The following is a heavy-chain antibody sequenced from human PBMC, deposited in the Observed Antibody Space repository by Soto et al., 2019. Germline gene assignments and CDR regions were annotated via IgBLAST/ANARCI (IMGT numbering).Heavy chain of an antibody. Sequence: QVQLQESGPRLVKPSGTLSLTCGVSGGSISPINWWNWVRQPPGKGLEWIGDIYHTGTTNYNPSLESRVTLAIDKSKNQFFLHLTSVTAADTAVYYCARSPNISSLTWVDPWCQGILVTVSS. J-gene: IGHJ5*02. V-gene: IGHV4-4*02. CDR2: IYHTGTT. CDR3: ARSPNISSLTWVDP. D-gene: IGHD3-9*01. CDR1: GGSISPINW.